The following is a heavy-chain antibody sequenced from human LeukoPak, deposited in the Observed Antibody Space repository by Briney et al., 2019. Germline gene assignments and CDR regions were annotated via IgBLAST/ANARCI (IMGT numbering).Heavy chain of an antibody. CDR2: INHSGST. CDR3: ARGGFLSNWFDP. J-gene: IGHJ5*02. CDR1: GGSFSGYY. Sequence: SETLSLTCAVYGGSFSGYYWSWIRQPPGKGLEWIGEINHSGSTNYNPSLKSRVNISVDTSRNQFSLNLRSVTAADTAVYYCARGGFLSNWFDPWGQGTLVTVSS. D-gene: IGHD1-26*01. V-gene: IGHV4-34*09.